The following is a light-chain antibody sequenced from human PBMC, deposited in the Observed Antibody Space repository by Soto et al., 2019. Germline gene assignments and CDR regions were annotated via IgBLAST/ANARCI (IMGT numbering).Light chain of an antibody. CDR1: QSVSGN. V-gene: IGKV3-15*01. J-gene: IGKJ1*01. CDR2: GAS. CDR3: QQYIDWPWT. Sequence: EIVMTQSPATLPVSPGERVTLSCRASQSVSGNLAWFQQKPGQVPRLLISGASTRATGIPARFSGSGSGTEFSLTITSLQPEDFAVFYCQQYIDWPWTFGQGTKVEIK.